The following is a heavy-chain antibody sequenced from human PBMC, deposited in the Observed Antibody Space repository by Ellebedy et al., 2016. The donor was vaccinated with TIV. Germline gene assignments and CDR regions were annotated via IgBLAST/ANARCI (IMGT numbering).Heavy chain of an antibody. CDR3: ARDLGRYYGMDV. Sequence: GESLKISXATSGFSVSTNYMSWVRQAPGKGLEWVSVLYRSGSPYYADSVRGRFTISRDNSKNTLYLQMNSLRAEDTAVYYCARDLGRYYGMDVWGQGTTVTVSS. D-gene: IGHD1-14*01. CDR2: LYRSGSP. J-gene: IGHJ6*02. V-gene: IGHV3-53*01. CDR1: GFSVSTNY.